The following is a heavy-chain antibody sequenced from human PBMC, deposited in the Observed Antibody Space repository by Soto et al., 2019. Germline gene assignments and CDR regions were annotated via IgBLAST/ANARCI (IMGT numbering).Heavy chain of an antibody. D-gene: IGHD5-18*01. J-gene: IGHJ4*02. Sequence: QVQLVQSGAEVMKPGSSVKVSCKASGGSFREYAISWVRQAPGRGLEWMGGIIPLFGTPKYAQKFQGRVTIIADESTSTNYLEVTGLTSEDTAVYYCARDSTAMVTTSFDFWGQGTQVTVSS. CDR3: ARDSTAMVTTSFDF. CDR1: GGSFREYA. CDR2: IIPLFGTP. V-gene: IGHV1-69*01.